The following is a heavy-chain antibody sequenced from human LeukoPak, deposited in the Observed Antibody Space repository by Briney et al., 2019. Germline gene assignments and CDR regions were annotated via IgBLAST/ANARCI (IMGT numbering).Heavy chain of an antibody. CDR2: IGTYGGDT. V-gene: IGHV1-18*01. D-gene: IGHD3-22*01. J-gene: IGHJ5*01. CDR3: DDSGYNRDFDS. Sequence: ASVKVSCKATSRISWVRQAPGQGLEWMEWIGTYGGDTYYAQKFQGRITVTTDTSTSTVYMELRNLRSDDTAVYYCDDSGYNRDFDSWGQGTLVTVSS. CDR1: TSR.